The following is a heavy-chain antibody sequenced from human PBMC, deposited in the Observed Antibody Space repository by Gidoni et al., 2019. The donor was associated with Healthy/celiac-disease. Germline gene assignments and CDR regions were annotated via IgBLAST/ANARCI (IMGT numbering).Heavy chain of an antibody. D-gene: IGHD5-12*01. Sequence: QVQLVESGGGVVQPGRSLRLSCAASGFTFSSYCMHWVRQAPGKGLEWVAVISYDGSNKYYADSVKGRFTISRDNSKNTLYLQMNSLRAEDTAVYYCANLVPGYSGYDLDYWGQGTLVTVSS. J-gene: IGHJ4*02. CDR3: ANLVPGYSGYDLDY. V-gene: IGHV3-30*18. CDR2: ISYDGSNK. CDR1: GFTFSSYC.